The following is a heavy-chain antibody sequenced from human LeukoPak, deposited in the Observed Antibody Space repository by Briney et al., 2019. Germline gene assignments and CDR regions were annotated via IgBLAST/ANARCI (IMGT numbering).Heavy chain of an antibody. CDR3: ARARVVVVAAPAAY. D-gene: IGHD2-15*01. Sequence: ASVKVSCKASGYTFTGYYMYWVRQAPGQGLEWMGWINPNSGGTNYAQKFQGRVTTTRDTSISTAYMELSRLRSDDTAVYYCARARVVVVAAPAAYWGQGTLVTVSS. CDR2: INPNSGGT. V-gene: IGHV1-2*02. J-gene: IGHJ4*02. CDR1: GYTFTGYY.